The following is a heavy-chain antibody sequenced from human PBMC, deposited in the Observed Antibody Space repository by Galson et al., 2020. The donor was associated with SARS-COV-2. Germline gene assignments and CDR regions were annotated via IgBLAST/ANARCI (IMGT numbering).Heavy chain of an antibody. CDR3: AKAPLTACGGARGYPFDY. Sequence: GGSLRLSCSASGFTFDNYAMNWVRQVPGKGLEWVSSIINSGIDTYYAPSVKDRFTISRDNSQNMVYLQMNNLRAEDTALYYCAKAPLTACGGARGYPFDYWGRGTLVIVSS. CDR2: IINSGIDT. CDR1: GFTFDNYA. V-gene: IGHV3-23*01. J-gene: IGHJ4*02. D-gene: IGHD2-21*01.